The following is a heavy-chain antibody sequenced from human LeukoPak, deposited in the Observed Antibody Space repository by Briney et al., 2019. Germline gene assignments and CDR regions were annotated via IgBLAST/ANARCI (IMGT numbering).Heavy chain of an antibody. J-gene: IGHJ4*02. CDR1: GYTFTNYG. V-gene: IGHV1-18*01. Sequence: SVKVSCKASGYTFTNYGISWVRQAPGQGGEGRGWISAYNGNTNYAQKLQGRVTMTTDTSTSTAYMELRSLRSDDTAMYYCARGSRISVDYWGQGTLVTVSS. CDR2: ISAYNGNT. CDR3: ARGSRISVDY.